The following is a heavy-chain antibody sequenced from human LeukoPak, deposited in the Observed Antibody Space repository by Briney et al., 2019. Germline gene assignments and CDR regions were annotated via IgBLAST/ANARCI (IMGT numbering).Heavy chain of an antibody. CDR1: GGSISSSNW. J-gene: IGHJ4*02. CDR3: TAVAETEYYFDY. D-gene: IGHD6-19*01. Sequence: SETLSLTCAVSGGSISSSNWWSWVRQPPGKGLEWIGEIYHSGSTNYNPSLKSRVTISVDKSKNQFSLKLSSVTAADMAVYYCTAVAETEYYFDYWGQGTLVSVSS. CDR2: IYHSGST. V-gene: IGHV4-4*02.